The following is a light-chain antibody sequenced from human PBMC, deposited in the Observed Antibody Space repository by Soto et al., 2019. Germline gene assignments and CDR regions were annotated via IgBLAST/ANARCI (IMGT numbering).Light chain of an antibody. CDR1: QGIANY. J-gene: IGKJ1*01. CDR3: QQYGSSGT. Sequence: DIHITQSPSSLAASVGERVTITCRASQGIANYLALYQQKPGKGPKLLIYAASTLQSGVPSRFSGSGSGTDFTLTISRLEPEDFAVYYCQQYGSSGTFGQGTKVDIK. CDR2: AAS. V-gene: IGKV1-16*01.